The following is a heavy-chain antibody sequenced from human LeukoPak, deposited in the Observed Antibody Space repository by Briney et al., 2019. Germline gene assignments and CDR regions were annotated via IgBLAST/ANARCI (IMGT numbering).Heavy chain of an antibody. CDR1: GGSFSGYY. Sequence: SETLSLTCAVYGGSFSGYYWSWIRQPPGKGLEWIGEINHSGSTNYNPSLKSRVTISVDTSKNQFSLKLSSVTAADTAVYYCARDYTTASHGGIDYWGQGTLVTVSS. D-gene: IGHD3-3*01. J-gene: IGHJ4*02. V-gene: IGHV4-34*01. CDR2: INHSGST. CDR3: ARDYTTASHGGIDY.